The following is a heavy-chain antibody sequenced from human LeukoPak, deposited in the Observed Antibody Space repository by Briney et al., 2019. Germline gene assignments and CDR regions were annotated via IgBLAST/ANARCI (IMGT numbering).Heavy chain of an antibody. CDR1: GFTFDDYA. Sequence: GGSLRLSCAASGFTFDDYAMHWVRQAPGKGLEWVSGISWNSGSIGYADSVKGRFTISRDSAKNSLYLQMNSLRAEDTALYYCAKPRYSSSWYYYGMDVWGQGTTVTVSS. CDR2: ISWNSGSI. V-gene: IGHV3-9*01. J-gene: IGHJ6*02. D-gene: IGHD6-13*01. CDR3: AKPRYSSSWYYYGMDV.